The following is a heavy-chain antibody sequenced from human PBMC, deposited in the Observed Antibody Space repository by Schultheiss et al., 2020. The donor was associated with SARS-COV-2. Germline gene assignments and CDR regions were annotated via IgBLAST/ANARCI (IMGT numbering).Heavy chain of an antibody. CDR3: AKRGFGMDV. J-gene: IGHJ6*02. V-gene: IGHV3-30*18. Sequence: LKISCAASGFTFSSYGMHWVRQAPGKGLEWVAVISYDGSNKYYADSVKGRFTISRDNSKNTLYLQMNSLRAEDTAVYYCAKRGFGMDVWGQGTTVTVSS. CDR1: GFTFSSYG. CDR2: ISYDGSNK.